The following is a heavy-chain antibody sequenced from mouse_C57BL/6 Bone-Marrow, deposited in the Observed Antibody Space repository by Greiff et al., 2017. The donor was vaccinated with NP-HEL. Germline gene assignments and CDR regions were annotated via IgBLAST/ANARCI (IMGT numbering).Heavy chain of an antibody. D-gene: IGHD1-1*01. Sequence: EVKLVESGGGLVQPKGSLKLSCAASGFSFNTYAMNWVRQAPGKGLEWVARIRSKSNNYATYYADSVKDRFTISRDDSESMLYLQMNNLKTEDTAMYYCVVTTVVASYYAMDYWGQGTSVTVSS. CDR1: GFSFNTYA. CDR2: IRSKSNNYAT. J-gene: IGHJ4*01. V-gene: IGHV10-1*01. CDR3: VVTTVVASYYAMDY.